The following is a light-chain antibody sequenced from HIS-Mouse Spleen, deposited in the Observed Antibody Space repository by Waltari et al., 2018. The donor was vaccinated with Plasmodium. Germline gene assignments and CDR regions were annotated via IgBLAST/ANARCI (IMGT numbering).Light chain of an antibody. CDR3: QAWDSSTVV. CDR1: KLGDKY. J-gene: IGLJ2*01. Sequence: SYELTQPPSVSVSPGQTASITCSGDKLGDKYACWYQQKPGQSPVLVIYQDSNRPSGILDRFSGSNSGNTATLTVSGTQAMGEADYYCQAWDSSTVVFGGGTKLTVL. V-gene: IGLV3-1*01. CDR2: QDS.